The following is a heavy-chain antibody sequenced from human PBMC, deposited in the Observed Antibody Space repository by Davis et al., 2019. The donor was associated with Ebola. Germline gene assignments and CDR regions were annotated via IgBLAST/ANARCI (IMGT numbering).Heavy chain of an antibody. CDR3: ARSALPKPKGWFDP. V-gene: IGHV4-34*01. CDR2: INHSGST. CDR1: GGSISSYY. Sequence: PSETLSLTCTVSGGSISSYYWSWIRQPPGKRLEWIGEINHSGSTNYNPSLKSRVTISVDTSKNQFSLKLSSVTAADTAVYYCARSALPKPKGWFDPWGQGTLVTVSS. J-gene: IGHJ5*02.